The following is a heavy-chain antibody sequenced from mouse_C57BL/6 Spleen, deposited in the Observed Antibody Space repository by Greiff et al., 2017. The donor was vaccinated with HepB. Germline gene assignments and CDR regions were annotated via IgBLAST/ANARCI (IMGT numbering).Heavy chain of an antibody. V-gene: IGHV1-80*01. Sequence: VHLQHSFSYLFNPFSSFNISCKSSFYSFIIYWMNFFNHIPLTCLYWIGHIYPVYGYTNYNGKFKGKATLTAEKSSSTAYMQLSSLTSEDSAVYFCARTVFAYWGQGTLVTVSA. CDR2: IYPVYGYT. CDR3: ARTVFAY. CDR1: FYSFIIYW. J-gene: IGHJ3*01.